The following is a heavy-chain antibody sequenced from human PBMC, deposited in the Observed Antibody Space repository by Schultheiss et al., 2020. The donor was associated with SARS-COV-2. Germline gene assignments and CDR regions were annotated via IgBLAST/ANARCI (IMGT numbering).Heavy chain of an antibody. V-gene: IGHV4-38-2*01. CDR2: IYHSGST. CDR1: GYSISSGYY. Sequence: SETLSLTCAVSGYSISSGYYWGWIRQPPGKGLEWIGEIYHSGSTNYNPSLKSRVTISVDTSKNQFSLKLSSVTAADTAVYYCAAMVKNFDYWGQGTLVTVSS. CDR3: AAMVKNFDY. J-gene: IGHJ4*02. D-gene: IGHD5-18*01.